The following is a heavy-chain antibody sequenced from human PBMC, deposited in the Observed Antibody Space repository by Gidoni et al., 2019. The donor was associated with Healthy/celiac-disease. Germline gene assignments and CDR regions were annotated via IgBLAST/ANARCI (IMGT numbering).Heavy chain of an antibody. V-gene: IGHV3-23*01. D-gene: IGHD3-3*01. J-gene: IGHJ4*02. CDR3: AKSQRIFGVVSRVGY. Sequence: EVQLLASAGCLVQPGGSLTLSCAASGFPFSSYAMSWVRQGPGKGLAWVSASSGSGGSTYYADSVKGRFTISRDKSKNTLYLQMNSLRAEDTAVYYCAKSQRIFGVVSRVGYWGQGTLVTVSS. CDR1: GFPFSSYA. CDR2: SSGSGGST.